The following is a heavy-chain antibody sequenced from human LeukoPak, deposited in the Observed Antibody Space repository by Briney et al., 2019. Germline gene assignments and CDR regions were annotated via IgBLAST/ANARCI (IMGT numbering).Heavy chain of an antibody. J-gene: IGHJ4*01. Sequence: SETLSLTCSVSGVSISSYYWNWIRQPAGKGLEWIGRIYSSGSTNYNASLKSRVTMSIDTSMNQFSLKLTSVTAADTALYYCARDKGGTYSRHFDYWGHGALVTVSS. CDR1: GVSISSYY. V-gene: IGHV4-4*07. D-gene: IGHD1-26*01. CDR2: IYSSGST. CDR3: ARDKGGTYSRHFDY.